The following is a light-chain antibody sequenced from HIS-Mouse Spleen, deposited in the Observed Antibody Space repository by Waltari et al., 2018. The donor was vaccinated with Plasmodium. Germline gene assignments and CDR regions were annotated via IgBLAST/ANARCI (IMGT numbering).Light chain of an antibody. J-gene: IGKJ1*01. Sequence: DIQMTQSPSTLSASVGDRVTITCRARQSISSWLAWYQQKPGKAPKLLIYKASSLESGVPSRFSGSGSGTEFTLTSSGLQPDDFATYYCQQYNSYWTFGQGTTVEIK. CDR2: KAS. CDR1: QSISSW. CDR3: QQYNSYWT. V-gene: IGKV1-5*03.